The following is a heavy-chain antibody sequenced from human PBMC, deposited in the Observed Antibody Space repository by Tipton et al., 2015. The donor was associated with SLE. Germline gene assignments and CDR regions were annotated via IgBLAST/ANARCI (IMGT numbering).Heavy chain of an antibody. Sequence: TLSLTCAVSGYSISNDDYWGWIRQPPGEGLEWIGTVYHTRGTYYKPSLERRVTISVDTSKNQFSLKLSSVTAADTAVYYCARGVGADYWGQGTLVTVSS. CDR2: VYHTRGT. D-gene: IGHD1-26*01. J-gene: IGHJ4*02. V-gene: IGHV4-38-2*01. CDR1: GYSISNDDY. CDR3: ARGVGADY.